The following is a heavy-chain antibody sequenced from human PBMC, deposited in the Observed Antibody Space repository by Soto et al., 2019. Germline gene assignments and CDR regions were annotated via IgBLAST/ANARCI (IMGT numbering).Heavy chain of an antibody. CDR3: ARGPRYYDSSGYYYFAMDV. V-gene: IGHV4-34*01. Sequence: PSETLSLTCDVYGGSFSGYSWTWIRQPPGKGLEWIGEINHIGSTSYNPSLKSRVTISVDTSKNQFSLELTSVTAADTAMYYCARGPRYYDSSGYYYFAMDVWGQGTTVTVSS. CDR2: INHIGST. CDR1: GGSFSGYS. D-gene: IGHD3-22*01. J-gene: IGHJ6*02.